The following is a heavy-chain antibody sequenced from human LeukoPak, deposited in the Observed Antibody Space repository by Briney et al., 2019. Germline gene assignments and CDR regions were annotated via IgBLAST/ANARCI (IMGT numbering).Heavy chain of an antibody. CDR2: INPNSGGT. CDR3: ARANALYCSSTSCLFDY. J-gene: IGHJ4*02. D-gene: IGHD2-2*01. Sequence: GASVKVSCKASGYTFTDCYIHWGRQAPGQGLEWMSWINPNSGGTHYAQKFHDRITRTRATSISKVYMELSRLRSDDTAIYYCARANALYCSSTSCLFDYWVQGTLVTVSS. CDR1: GYTFTDCY. V-gene: IGHV1-2*02.